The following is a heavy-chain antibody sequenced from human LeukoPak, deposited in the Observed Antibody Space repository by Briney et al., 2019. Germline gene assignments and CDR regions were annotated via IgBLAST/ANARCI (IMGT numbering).Heavy chain of an antibody. CDR1: GFTFSSYA. D-gene: IGHD5-24*01. V-gene: IGHV3-23*01. Sequence: GGSLRLSCAASGFTFSSYAMSWVRQAQGKGLEWVSGISGSGGTTDSADSVKGRFTISRDNSKNTLYLQMNSLRAEDTAVYYCAKAFKTGYNVDTLDYWGQGTLVTVSS. J-gene: IGHJ4*02. CDR3: AKAFKTGYNVDTLDY. CDR2: ISGSGGTT.